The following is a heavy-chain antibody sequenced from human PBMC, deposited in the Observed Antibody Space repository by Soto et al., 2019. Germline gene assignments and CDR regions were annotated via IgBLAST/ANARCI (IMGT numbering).Heavy chain of an antibody. J-gene: IGHJ3*02. D-gene: IGHD3-22*01. CDR2: VHSCGRT. Sequence: SVTRSGTWFVCTAAIRSSYRSWIRQSQRKEQDWIGYVHSCGRTNDNPSLQSLVTISVDTSKNQFSLKLSSVTAADTAVYYCARGYYDSRGQSNTLAIWGQGTLVT. CDR1: TAAIRSSY. CDR3: ARGYYDSRGQSNTLAI. V-gene: IGHV4-59*01.